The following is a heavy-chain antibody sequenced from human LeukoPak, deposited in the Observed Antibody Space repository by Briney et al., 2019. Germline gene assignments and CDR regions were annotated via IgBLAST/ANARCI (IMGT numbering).Heavy chain of an antibody. CDR2: IYSGGST. CDR3: ARGRGRRGSDAFDI. CDR1: GFTVSSNY. D-gene: IGHD1-26*01. V-gene: IGHV3-53*01. Sequence: GGSLRLSCAASGFTVSSNYMSWVRQAPGKGLEWVSVIYSGGSTYYADSVKGRFTISRDNSKNTLYLQMNSLRAEDTAVYYCARGRGRRGSDAFDIWGQGTMVTVSS. J-gene: IGHJ3*02.